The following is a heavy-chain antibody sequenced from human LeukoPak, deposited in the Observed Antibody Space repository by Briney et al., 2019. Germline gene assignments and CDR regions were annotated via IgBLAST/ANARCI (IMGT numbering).Heavy chain of an antibody. Sequence: PGGSLRLSCAASGFTSSSYAMHWVRQAPGKGLEWVAVISYDGSNKYYADSVKGRFTISRDNSKNTLYLQMNSLRAEDTAVYYCARPLYYYGSGPESYYYYYYMDVWGKGTTVTVSS. CDR2: ISYDGSNK. D-gene: IGHD3-10*01. V-gene: IGHV3-30*04. CDR1: GFTSSSYA. CDR3: ARPLYYYGSGPESYYYYYYMDV. J-gene: IGHJ6*03.